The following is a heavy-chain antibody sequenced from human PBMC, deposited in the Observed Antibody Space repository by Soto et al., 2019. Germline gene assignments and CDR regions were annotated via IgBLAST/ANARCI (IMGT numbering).Heavy chain of an antibody. CDR3: AKEGGLSGSYYISSSYYFDY. D-gene: IGHD1-26*01. CDR1: GFTFSNAL. CDR2: ISGSGGST. V-gene: IGHV3-23*01. Sequence: PGGSLRLSCAASGFTFSNALMNWVRQAPGKGLEWVSAISGSGGSTYYADSVKGRFTISRDNSKNTLYLQMNSLRAEDTSVYYCAKEGGLSGSYYISSSYYFDYWGQGTLVTVSS. J-gene: IGHJ4*02.